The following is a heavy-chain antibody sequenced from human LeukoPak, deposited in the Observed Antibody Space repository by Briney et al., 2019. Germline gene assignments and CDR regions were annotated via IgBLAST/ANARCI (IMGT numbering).Heavy chain of an antibody. Sequence: TGGSLRLSCAASGFTVSSNYMSWVRQAPGKGLEWVSVIYSGGSTYYADSVKGRFTISRDNSKNTLYLQMNSLRAEDTAVYYCARENLRSHFDYWGQGTLVTVSS. CDR3: ARENLRSHFDY. J-gene: IGHJ4*02. CDR1: GFTVSSNY. V-gene: IGHV3-66*01. D-gene: IGHD5-24*01. CDR2: IYSGGST.